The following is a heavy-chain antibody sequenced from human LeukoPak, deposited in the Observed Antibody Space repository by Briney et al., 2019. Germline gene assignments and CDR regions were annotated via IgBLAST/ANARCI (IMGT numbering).Heavy chain of an antibody. J-gene: IGHJ4*02. V-gene: IGHV3-53*01. D-gene: IGHD2-21*02. CDR3: ARGNEVTSLDY. Sequence: GGSLRLSCAASGFSVSSNYMSWVRQAPGKGLEWVSVIYSGGSTYYADSVKGRFTISRDNSKNTLYLQMNSLRAEDTAVYYCARGNEVTSLDYWGQGTLVTVSS. CDR2: IYSGGST. CDR1: GFSVSSNY.